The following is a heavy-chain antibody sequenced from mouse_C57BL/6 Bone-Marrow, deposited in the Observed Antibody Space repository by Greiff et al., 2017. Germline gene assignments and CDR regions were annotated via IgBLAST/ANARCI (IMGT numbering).Heavy chain of an antibody. CDR2: IHPNSGST. CDR1: GYTFTSYW. CDR3: ARGATAPGDFDY. V-gene: IGHV1-64*01. Sequence: QVQLQQPGAELVKPGASVKLSCKASGYTFTSYWMHWVKQRPGQGLEWIGMIHPNSGSTNYNEKFKSKATLTVDKSSSTAYMQLSSLTSEDSAGDYCARGATAPGDFDYWGQGTTLTVSS. J-gene: IGHJ2*01. D-gene: IGHD1-2*01.